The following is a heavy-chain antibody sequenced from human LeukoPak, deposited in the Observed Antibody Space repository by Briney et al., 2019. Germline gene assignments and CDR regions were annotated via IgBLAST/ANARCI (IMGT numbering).Heavy chain of an antibody. J-gene: IGHJ4*02. Sequence: GGSLRLSCAASGFTFSNAWMSWVRQAPGKGLEWVSAVSNSGGSTFYTDSVRGRFTISRDNSKNTLYLQMSSLRAEDTAIYYCAKDLGVVGAKADYWGQGTLVTVSS. CDR3: AKDLGVVGAKADY. CDR1: GFTFSNAW. V-gene: IGHV3-23*01. D-gene: IGHD1-26*01. CDR2: VSNSGGST.